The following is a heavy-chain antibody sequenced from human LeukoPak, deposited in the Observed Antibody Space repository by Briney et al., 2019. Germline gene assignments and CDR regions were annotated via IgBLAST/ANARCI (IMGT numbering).Heavy chain of an antibody. D-gene: IGHD2-2*02. V-gene: IGHV3-7*03. J-gene: IGHJ6*02. Sequence: GGSLRLSCAASGFTFSNYWMSWVRQAPGKGLEWVANIKQDASEIYYVGSVKGRFIISRDNAKNSLFLQMNSLRAEDTAVYYCARVSAILFMDVWGQGTTVTVSS. CDR2: IKQDASEI. CDR1: GFTFSNYW. CDR3: ARVSAILFMDV.